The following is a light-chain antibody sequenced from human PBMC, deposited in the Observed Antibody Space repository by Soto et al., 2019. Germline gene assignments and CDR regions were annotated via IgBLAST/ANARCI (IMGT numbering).Light chain of an antibody. V-gene: IGKV3-20*01. CDR1: ESISNSY. J-gene: IGKJ5*01. Sequence: EIVLTQSPGTLSLSPGERATLSCRASESISNSYLAWYQQKPGQAPRVLIYVASTRATGIPARFSGSGSGTDFTLTISRLEPEDFTLYYCQHYVGGSPIAFGQGTRLEIK. CDR2: VAS. CDR3: QHYVGGSPIA.